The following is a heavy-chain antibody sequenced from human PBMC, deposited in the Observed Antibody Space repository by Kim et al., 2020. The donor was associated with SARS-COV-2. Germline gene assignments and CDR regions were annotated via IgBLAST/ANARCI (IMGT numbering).Heavy chain of an antibody. J-gene: IGHJ6*02. Sequence: ASVKFSCKPSGYTFTDYGIHWVRQAPGQRLEWMGWINAGNGNTQYSQKFQGRVTITGDTSAGTVYMELSSLRSEDTAVYYCARGGRVVPASIRRYNAMDVWGQGTTVTVSS. CDR3: ARGGRVVPASIRRYNAMDV. CDR2: INAGNGNT. V-gene: IGHV1-3*01. CDR1: GYTFTDYG. D-gene: IGHD2-2*01.